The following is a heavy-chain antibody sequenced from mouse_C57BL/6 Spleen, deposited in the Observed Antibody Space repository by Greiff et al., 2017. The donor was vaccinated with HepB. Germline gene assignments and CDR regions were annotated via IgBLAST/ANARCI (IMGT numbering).Heavy chain of an antibody. V-gene: IGHV5-4*01. J-gene: IGHJ4*01. D-gene: IGHD2-3*01. CDR2: ISDGGSYT. CDR1: GFTFSSYA. CDR3: ARDLDGYTYYAMDY. Sequence: EVQLVESGGGLVKPGGSLKLSCAASGFTFSSYAMSWVRQTPEKRLEWVATISDGGSYTYYPDNVKGRFTISRDNAKNNLYLQMSHLKSEDTAMYYCARDLDGYTYYAMDYWGQGTSVTVSS.